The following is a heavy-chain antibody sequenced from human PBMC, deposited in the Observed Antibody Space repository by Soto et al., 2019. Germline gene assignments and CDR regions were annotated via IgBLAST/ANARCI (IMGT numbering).Heavy chain of an antibody. CDR3: ARDRLGYGGYYDILTGYYLFDY. Sequence: GGSLRLSCVASGFTFSSYSMNWVRQAPGKGLEWVSSISSSSSYIYYADSVKGRFTISRDNAKNSLYLQMNSLRAEDTAVYYCARDRLGYGGYYDILTGYYLFDYWGQGTLVTVSS. CDR2: ISSSSSYI. J-gene: IGHJ4*02. CDR1: GFTFSSYS. D-gene: IGHD3-9*01. V-gene: IGHV3-21*01.